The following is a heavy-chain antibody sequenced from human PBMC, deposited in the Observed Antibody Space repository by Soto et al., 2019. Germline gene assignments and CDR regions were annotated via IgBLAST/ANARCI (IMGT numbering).Heavy chain of an antibody. D-gene: IGHD5-18*01. V-gene: IGHV1-18*01. J-gene: IGHJ4*02. CDR2: ISAYNGNT. Sequence: GASVKVSCKASGYTVTSYGISWVRQAPGQGLEWMGWISAYNGNTNYAQKLQGRVTMTTDTSTSTAYMELRSLRSDDTAVYYCVGGPPASSWIQLSRGPAYWGQGTLVTVSS. CDR1: GYTVTSYG. CDR3: VGGPPASSWIQLSRGPAY.